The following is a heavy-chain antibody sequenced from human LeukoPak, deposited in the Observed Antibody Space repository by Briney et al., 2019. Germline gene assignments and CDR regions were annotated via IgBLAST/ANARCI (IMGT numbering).Heavy chain of an antibody. CDR2: IYHSGST. J-gene: IGHJ4*02. Sequence: PSETLSLTCTVSGGSISSGGYYWSLIRQPPGKGLEWIGYIYHSGSTYYNPSLKSRVTISVDRSKNQFSLKLSSVTAADTAVYYCARGGCGGDCYIDYWGQGTLVTVSS. CDR3: ARGGCGGDCYIDY. CDR1: GGSISSGGYY. V-gene: IGHV4-30-2*01. D-gene: IGHD2-21*02.